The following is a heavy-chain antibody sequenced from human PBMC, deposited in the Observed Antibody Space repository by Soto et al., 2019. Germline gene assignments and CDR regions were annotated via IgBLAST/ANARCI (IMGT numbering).Heavy chain of an antibody. CDR1: GFSFNTYS. D-gene: IGHD3-10*01. CDR3: ASLSRFALDY. Sequence: GGSLRLSCAASGFSFNTYSMNWVRQAPGKGLEWVSSISSSSSYINYANSVKGRFTISRDNAKNSLYLQMNSLRAEDTAVYYCASLSRFALDYWGQGTLVTVSS. J-gene: IGHJ4*02. V-gene: IGHV3-21*01. CDR2: ISSSSSYI.